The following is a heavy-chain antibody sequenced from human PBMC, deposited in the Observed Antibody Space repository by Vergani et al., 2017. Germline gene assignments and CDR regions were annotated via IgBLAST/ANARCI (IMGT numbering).Heavy chain of an antibody. CDR1: GITFGYYA. CDR3: VRDQVTMLRGSDALDI. CDR2: IRSKAYGQAT. Sequence: EVQLVESGGDLVQPGRSLRLSCTASGITFGYYAMDWFRQAPGQGLEWVGGIRSKAYGQATIYAASVKGRFTISRDDSKSIAYLQMNNLQTEDTAMYYCVRDQVTMLRGSDALDIWGQGTMVTVSS. D-gene: IGHD3-10*01. V-gene: IGHV3-49*03. J-gene: IGHJ3*02.